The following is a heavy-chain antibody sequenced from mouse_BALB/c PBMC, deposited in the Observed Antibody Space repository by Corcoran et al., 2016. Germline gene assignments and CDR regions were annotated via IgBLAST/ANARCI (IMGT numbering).Heavy chain of an antibody. CDR1: GYSITSGYY. V-gene: IGHV3-6*02. CDR2: ISYDGSN. Sequence: DVQLQESGPGLVKPSQSLSLTCSVTGYSITSGYYWNWIRQFPGNKLEWMGYISYDGSNNYNPSLKNRISITRDTSKNQFFLKLNSVTTEDTAKIYCATGTDAFDYWGQGTTLTVSS. D-gene: IGHD3-3*01. J-gene: IGHJ2*01. CDR3: ATGTDAFDY.